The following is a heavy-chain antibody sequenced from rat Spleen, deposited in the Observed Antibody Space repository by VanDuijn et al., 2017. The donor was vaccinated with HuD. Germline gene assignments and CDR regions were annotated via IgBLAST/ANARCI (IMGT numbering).Heavy chain of an antibody. D-gene: IGHD1-1*01. CDR1: GFSFTDYN. CDR3: ARDYYSGDEDWFAY. V-gene: IGHV5-7*01. Sequence: EVELVESGGGLVQPGRSMKLSCVASGFSFTDYNMAWVRQAPKKGLEWVATISYDGSSTYYRDSVKGRFTSSRDNAKNTQYLQMDSLRSEDTATYYCARDYYSGDEDWFAYWGQGTLVTVSS. J-gene: IGHJ3*01. CDR2: ISYDGSST.